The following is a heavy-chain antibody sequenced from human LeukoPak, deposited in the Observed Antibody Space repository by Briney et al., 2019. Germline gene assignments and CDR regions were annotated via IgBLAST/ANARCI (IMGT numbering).Heavy chain of an antibody. CDR1: GGSFSGYY. CDR3: ASSYGRALRAFDI. Sequence: PSETLSLTCAVYGGSFSGYYWSWIRQPPGKGLEWIGEINHSGSTNYNPSLKSRVTISVDTSKNQFSLKLSSVTAADTAVYYCASSYGRALRAFDIWGQGTMVTVSS. CDR2: INHSGST. V-gene: IGHV4-34*01. D-gene: IGHD3-10*01. J-gene: IGHJ3*02.